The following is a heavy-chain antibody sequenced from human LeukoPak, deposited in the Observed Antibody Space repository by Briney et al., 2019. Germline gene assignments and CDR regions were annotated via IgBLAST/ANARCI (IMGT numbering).Heavy chain of an antibody. CDR2: ISAYNGNT. Sequence: ASVKVSCKASGYTFTSYGISWVRQAPGQGPEWMGWISAYNGNTNYAQKLQGRVTMTTDTSTSTAYMELRSLRSDDTAVYYCARESRYSGYDFIDYWGQGTLVTVSS. CDR1: GYTFTSYG. D-gene: IGHD5-12*01. J-gene: IGHJ4*02. V-gene: IGHV1-18*01. CDR3: ARESRYSGYDFIDY.